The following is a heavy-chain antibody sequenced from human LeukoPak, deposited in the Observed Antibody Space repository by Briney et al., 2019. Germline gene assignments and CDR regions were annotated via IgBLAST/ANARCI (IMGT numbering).Heavy chain of an antibody. V-gene: IGHV4-59*01. D-gene: IGHD2-2*01. Sequence: PSETLSLTCTVPGGSISSYYWSWIRQPPGKGLEWIGYIYYSGSTNYNPSLKSRVTISVDTSKNQFSLKLSSVTAADTAVYYCARYCSSTSCWDWFDPWGQGTLVTVSS. CDR2: IYYSGST. CDR1: GGSISSYY. J-gene: IGHJ5*02. CDR3: ARYCSSTSCWDWFDP.